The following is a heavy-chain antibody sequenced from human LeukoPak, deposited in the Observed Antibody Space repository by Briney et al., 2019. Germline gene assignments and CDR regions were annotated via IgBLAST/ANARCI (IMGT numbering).Heavy chain of an antibody. CDR2: ISAYNGNT. CDR3: ARDPGIAEPNWFDP. Sequence: ASVKVSCEASGYTFTSHGISWVRQAPGQGLEWMGWISAYNGNTNYAQKLQGRVTMTTDTSTSTAYMELRSLRSDDTAVYYCARDPGIAEPNWFDPWGQGTLVTVSS. CDR1: GYTFTSHG. V-gene: IGHV1-18*01. J-gene: IGHJ5*02. D-gene: IGHD6-13*01.